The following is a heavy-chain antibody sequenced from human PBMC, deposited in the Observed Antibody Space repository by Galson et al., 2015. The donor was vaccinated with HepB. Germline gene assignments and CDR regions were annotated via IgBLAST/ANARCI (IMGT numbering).Heavy chain of an antibody. D-gene: IGHD6-13*01. J-gene: IGHJ4*02. Sequence: SLRLSCAVSGFTFNKFAMHWVRQAPGKGLVWVAVVSFDGSNQYYADSVKGRFTISRDNSMNTLYLQMNSLTHDDTAVYYCARLGPPAAADPLDYWGQGTLVTVSS. CDR2: VSFDGSNQ. CDR1: GFTFNKFA. CDR3: ARLGPPAAADPLDY. V-gene: IGHV3-30-3*01.